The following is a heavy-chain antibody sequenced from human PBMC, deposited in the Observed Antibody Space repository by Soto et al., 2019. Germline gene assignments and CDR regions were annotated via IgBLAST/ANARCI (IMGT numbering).Heavy chain of an antibody. CDR1: GFTFSRYA. Sequence: EVQLLESGGGLVQPGGSLRLSCAASGFTFSRYAMSWVRQAPGKGLEWVSAISGSGGSTYYADSVKGRFTISRDNSKNTLYLQMNSLRAEDTAVYYCAKARADYYGSGSPIDYWGQGTLVTVSS. J-gene: IGHJ4*02. CDR2: ISGSGGST. D-gene: IGHD3-10*01. CDR3: AKARADYYGSGSPIDY. V-gene: IGHV3-23*01.